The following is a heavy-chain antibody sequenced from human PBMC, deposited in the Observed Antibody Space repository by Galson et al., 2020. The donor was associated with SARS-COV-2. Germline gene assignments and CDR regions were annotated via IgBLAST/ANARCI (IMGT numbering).Heavy chain of an antibody. V-gene: IGHV3-23*01. CDR3: AKGRTVGYYYYYYYMDV. CDR2: ISGSGGST. Sequence: GESLKIPCSASGFTFSSYAMSWVRQAPGKGLEWVSAISGSGGSTYYADSVKGRFTISRDNSKNTLYLQMNSLRAEDTAVYYCAKGRTVGYYYYYYYMDVWGKGTTVTISS. J-gene: IGHJ6*03. CDR1: GFTFSSYA. D-gene: IGHD4-17*01.